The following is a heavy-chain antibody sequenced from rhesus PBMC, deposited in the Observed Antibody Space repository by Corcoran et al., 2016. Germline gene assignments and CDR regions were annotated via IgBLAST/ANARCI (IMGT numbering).Heavy chain of an antibody. CDR2: IYGSRGST. V-gene: IGHV4-147*01. D-gene: IGHD1-38*01. J-gene: IGHJ4*01. CDR3: ARGNTYFDY. CDR1: GYSISSNY. Sequence: QVQLQESGPGLVKPSETLSLTCAVSGYSISSNYWSWIRQPPGKALEWIGYIYGSRGSTYHNPSLKSRVTISTATSKNQFSLKLSSVTAADTAVYYCARGNTYFDYWGQGVLVTVSS.